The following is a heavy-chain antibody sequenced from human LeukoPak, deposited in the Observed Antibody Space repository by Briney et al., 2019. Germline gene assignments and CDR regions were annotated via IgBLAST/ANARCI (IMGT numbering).Heavy chain of an antibody. V-gene: IGHV3-11*06. D-gene: IGHD6-19*01. CDR1: GFTFSDYY. CDR3: ARGEGSSGWYGVDY. Sequence: GGSLRLSCAASGFTFSDYYMSWIRQAPGKGLEWVPYISSSSSYTNYADSVKGRFTISRDNAKNSLYLQMNSLRAEDTAVYYCARGEGSSGWYGVDYWGQGTLVTVSS. J-gene: IGHJ4*02. CDR2: ISSSSSYT.